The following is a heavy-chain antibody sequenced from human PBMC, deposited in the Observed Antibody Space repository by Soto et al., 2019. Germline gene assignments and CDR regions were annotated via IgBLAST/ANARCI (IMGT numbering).Heavy chain of an antibody. Sequence: ETLSLTCAVYGGSFSGYYWSWIRQPPGKGLEWIGEINHSGSTNYNPSLKSRVTISVDTSKNQFSLKLSSVTAADTAVYYSARGPITTVTTSYYYYYMDVWGKGTTVTSP. CDR2: INHSGST. D-gene: IGHD4-17*01. J-gene: IGHJ6*03. CDR1: GGSFSGYY. V-gene: IGHV4-34*01. CDR3: ARGPITTVTTSYYYYYMDV.